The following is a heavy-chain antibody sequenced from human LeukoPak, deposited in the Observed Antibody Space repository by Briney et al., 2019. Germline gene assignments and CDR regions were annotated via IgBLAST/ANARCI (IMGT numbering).Heavy chain of an antibody. CDR3: ARFLPGRVGFDS. CDR1: RYTFTSYA. D-gene: IGHD2-2*01. CDR2: INTGNGNT. Sequence: ATVNVSSTASRYTFTSYAIHAVRQTPGQRLEWRGGINTGNGNTKYSQKFQGRVTITRDTSASSAYMQLRSLISEDTAVYSCARFLPGRVGFDSWGQGPLVTVS. V-gene: IGHV1-3*04. J-gene: IGHJ4*02.